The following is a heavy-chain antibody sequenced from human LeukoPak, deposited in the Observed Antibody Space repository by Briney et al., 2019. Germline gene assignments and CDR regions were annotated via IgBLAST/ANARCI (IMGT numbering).Heavy chain of an antibody. J-gene: IGHJ4*02. D-gene: IGHD4-11*01. CDR2: IDHSGST. V-gene: IGHV4-59*04. Sequence: SETLPLTCTVTGGYISTYYCSSIRQPPRKGLAWIGEIDHSGSTNYNPSLKSRVTISVDTSKNQFSLKVSSVTAADTAVYYCAYSNYDPAFDYWGQGTLVTVSS. CDR3: AYSNYDPAFDY. CDR1: GGYISTYY.